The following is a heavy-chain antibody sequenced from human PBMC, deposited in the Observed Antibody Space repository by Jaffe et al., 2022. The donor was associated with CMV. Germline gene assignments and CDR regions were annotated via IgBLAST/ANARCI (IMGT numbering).Heavy chain of an antibody. D-gene: IGHD5-12*01. V-gene: IGHV3-15*01. J-gene: IGHJ4*02. CDR2: IKSKTDGGTT. CDR1: GFSFSNAY. CDR3: TTELKSGYDLDY. Sequence: EVQLVESGGGLVKPGGSLRLSCAASGFSFSNAYMSWVRQAPGKGLEWVGRIKSKTDGGTTDYAAPVKGRFTISRDDSKNTLYLQMNSLKTEDTAVYYCTTELKSGYDLDYWGQGTLVTVSS.